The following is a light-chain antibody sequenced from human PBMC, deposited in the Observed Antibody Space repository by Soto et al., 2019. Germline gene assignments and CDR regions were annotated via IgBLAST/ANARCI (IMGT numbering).Light chain of an antibody. CDR3: CSFRSSSPSHV. J-gene: IGLJ1*01. V-gene: IGLV2-14*03. CDR2: DVS. CDR1: SSDLGDSNY. Sequence: QSALTQPASVSGSPGQSITISCTGTSSDLGDSNYVSWYQQHPGKAPKLVIYDVSNRPSGVSNRFSASKSANTASLTISGLQAEDDADYYCCSFRSSSPSHVFGSGTKVTVL.